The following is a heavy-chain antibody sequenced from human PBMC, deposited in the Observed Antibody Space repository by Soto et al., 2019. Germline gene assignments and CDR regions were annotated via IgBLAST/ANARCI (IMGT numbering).Heavy chain of an antibody. Sequence: EVQLVESGGGLVQPGGSLRLSCAASGFTFSSYWMHWVRQAPGKGLVWVSRINSDGRSTNYADSVKGRFTISRDNAKNTLYLQMNSLRAEDTAVYYCAREGYSYGYGYYYYNGMDVWGQGTTVTVSS. J-gene: IGHJ6*02. V-gene: IGHV3-74*01. CDR2: INSDGRST. CDR3: AREGYSYGYGYYYYNGMDV. D-gene: IGHD5-18*01. CDR1: GFTFSSYW.